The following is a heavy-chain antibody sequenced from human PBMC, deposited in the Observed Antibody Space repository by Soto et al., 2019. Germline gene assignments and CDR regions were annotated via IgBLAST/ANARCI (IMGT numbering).Heavy chain of an antibody. V-gene: IGHV1-2*04. Sequence: QVQLVQSGAEVKKPGASVKVSCKASGYTFTGYYMHWVRQAPGQGLEWMGWINPNSGGTNYAQKFQGWVTMTRDTSISTAYMELSRLRSDDTAVYYCARDPGPYYGSGSYFHYWGQGTLVTVSS. CDR1: GYTFTGYY. CDR2: INPNSGGT. D-gene: IGHD3-10*01. CDR3: ARDPGPYYGSGSYFHY. J-gene: IGHJ4*02.